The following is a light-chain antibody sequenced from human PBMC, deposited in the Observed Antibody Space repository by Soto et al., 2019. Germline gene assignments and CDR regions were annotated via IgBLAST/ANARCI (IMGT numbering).Light chain of an antibody. CDR2: GAS. CDR3: QQYGSSYFT. J-gene: IGKJ4*01. Sequence: EIVLTQSPGTLSLFPGERATLSCRTSQSISNTYLAWYQQKPGQPPRLLIYGASNRATDIPDRFSGSGSGTDFTLTISRLEPADFVVYYCQQYGSSYFTFGGGTKVEIK. V-gene: IGKV3-20*01. CDR1: QSISNTY.